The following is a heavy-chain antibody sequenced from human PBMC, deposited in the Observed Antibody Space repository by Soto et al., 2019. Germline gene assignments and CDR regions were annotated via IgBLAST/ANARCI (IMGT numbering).Heavy chain of an antibody. D-gene: IGHD6-19*01. CDR3: ARDRQGSGWYGDYYYYYMDV. J-gene: IGHJ6*03. CDR1: GFTFSSYW. V-gene: IGHV3-7*01. Sequence: GGSLRLSCAASGFTFSSYWMSWVRQAPGKGLEWVANIKQDGSEKYYVDSVKGRFTISRDNAKNSLYLQMNSLRAEDTAVYYCARDRQGSGWYGDYYYYYMDVWGKGTTVTVSS. CDR2: IKQDGSEK.